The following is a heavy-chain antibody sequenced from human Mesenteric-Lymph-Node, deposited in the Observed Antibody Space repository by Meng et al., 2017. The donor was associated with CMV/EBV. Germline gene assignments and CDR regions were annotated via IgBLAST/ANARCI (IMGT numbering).Heavy chain of an antibody. CDR1: GGSINSDF. Sequence: ESLKISCSVSGGSINSDFWSWIRQTPGKGLEWLGFIYNGGAINYNSYLKSRVTISVDTSKTQFSLRLTSATAADTGVYYCARARGDFPYYYYGMDVWGQGTTVTVSS. V-gene: IGHV4-59*13. CDR2: IYNGGAI. J-gene: IGHJ6*02. CDR3: ARARGDFPYYYYGMDV. D-gene: IGHD3-10*01.